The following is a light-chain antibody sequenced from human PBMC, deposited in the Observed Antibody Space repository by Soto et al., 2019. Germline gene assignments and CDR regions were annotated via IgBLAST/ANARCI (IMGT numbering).Light chain of an antibody. J-gene: IGLJ1*01. CDR1: SGSVSTSYY. Sequence: QTVVTQEPSFSVSPGGTVTLTCGLSSGSVSTSYYPSWYQQTPGQAPRTLIYSTNTRSSGVPDRFSGSILGNKAALTITGAQADDESDYYCVLYMGSGIHYVFGTGTQLTVL. CDR2: STN. CDR3: VLYMGSGIHYV. V-gene: IGLV8-61*01.